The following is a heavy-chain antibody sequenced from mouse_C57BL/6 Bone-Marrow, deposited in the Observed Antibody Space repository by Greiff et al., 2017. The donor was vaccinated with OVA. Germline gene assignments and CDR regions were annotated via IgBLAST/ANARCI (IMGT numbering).Heavy chain of an antibody. CDR3: ARNYGSSYEPWFAY. CDR2: ISYDGSN. Sequence: ESGPGLVKPSQSLSLTCSVTGYSITSGYYWNWIRQFPGNKLEWMGYISYDGSNNYNPSLKNRISITRDTSKNQFFLKLNSVTTEDTATYYCARNYGSSYEPWFAYWGQGTLVTVSA. V-gene: IGHV3-6*01. D-gene: IGHD1-1*01. J-gene: IGHJ3*01. CDR1: GYSITSGYY.